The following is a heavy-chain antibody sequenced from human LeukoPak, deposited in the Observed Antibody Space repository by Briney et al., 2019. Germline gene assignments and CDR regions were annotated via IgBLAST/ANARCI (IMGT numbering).Heavy chain of an antibody. CDR1: GFTFSIYD. V-gene: IGHV3-23*01. Sequence: PGGSLRLSCTASGFTFSIYDMSWVRQAPGKGLGWVSVISDSGGSTYHADSVKGRFTISRDNSKNTLYLQMKSLRAEDTAIYYCAKGERHGSSASRLFDSWGQGTLVTVSS. J-gene: IGHJ4*02. CDR3: AKGERHGSSASRLFDS. D-gene: IGHD5-24*01. CDR2: ISDSGGST.